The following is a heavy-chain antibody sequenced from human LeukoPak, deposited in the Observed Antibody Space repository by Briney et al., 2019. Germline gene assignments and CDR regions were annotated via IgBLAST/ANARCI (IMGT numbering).Heavy chain of an antibody. CDR1: GFSFSNAW. J-gene: IGHJ4*02. V-gene: IGHV3-30*03. CDR3: ARDGRGDYPKFDL. CDR2: ISYDGSNK. D-gene: IGHD4-17*01. Sequence: GGSLRLSCTASGFSFSNAWMSWVRQAPGKGLEWVAVISYDGSNKYYADSVKGRFTISRDNARSTLFLQMNSLTAEDTAVYFCARDGRGDYPKFDLWGQGTLVTVSS.